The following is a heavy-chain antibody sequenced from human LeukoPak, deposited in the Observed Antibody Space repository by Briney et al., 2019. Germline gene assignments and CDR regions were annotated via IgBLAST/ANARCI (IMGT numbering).Heavy chain of an antibody. CDR3: ARGEYSSGWYIDY. CDR1: GYSISSGYY. J-gene: IGHJ4*02. D-gene: IGHD6-19*01. Sequence: SETLSLTCAVSGYSISSGYYWGWIRQPPGKGLEWIGTIYHSGSTYYNPSLKSRVAISVDTSKNQFSLKLSSVIAADTAVYYCARGEYSSGWYIDYWGQGTLVTVSS. CDR2: IYHSGST. V-gene: IGHV4-38-2*01.